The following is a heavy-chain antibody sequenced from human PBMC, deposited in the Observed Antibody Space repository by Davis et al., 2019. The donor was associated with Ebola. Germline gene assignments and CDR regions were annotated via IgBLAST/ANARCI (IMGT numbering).Heavy chain of an antibody. J-gene: IGHJ4*02. CDR3: AKEDDFWSGYYMSDY. CDR2: IRSEATSQ. D-gene: IGHD3-3*01. Sequence: GSLRLSCEASGFTFSRYGMHWVRQAPGKGLEWVAFIRSEATSQDYGKSVQGRFFISRDDSKNTLYLQMNSLRAEDTAVYYCAKEDDFWSGYYMSDYWGQGTLVTVSS. V-gene: IGHV3-30*02. CDR1: GFTFSRYG.